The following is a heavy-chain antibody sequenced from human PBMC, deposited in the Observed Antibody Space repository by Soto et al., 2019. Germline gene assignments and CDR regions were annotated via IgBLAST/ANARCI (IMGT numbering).Heavy chain of an antibody. J-gene: IGHJ5*02. Sequence: PSETLSLTCTVSGGSISSGGYYWSWIRQHPGKGLEWIGYIYYSGSTYYNPSLKSRVTISVDTSKNQFSLKLSSVTAADTAVYYCATGPYDSSGYLAPGAWGQGTLVTVSS. D-gene: IGHD3-22*01. V-gene: IGHV4-31*03. CDR1: GGSISSGGYY. CDR3: ATGPYDSSGYLAPGA. CDR2: IYYSGST.